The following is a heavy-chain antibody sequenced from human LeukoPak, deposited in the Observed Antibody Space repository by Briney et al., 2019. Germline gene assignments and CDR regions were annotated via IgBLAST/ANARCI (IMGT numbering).Heavy chain of an antibody. CDR1: GFTFSNFN. CDR3: VRENHGSFDY. Sequence: GGSLRLSCAASGFTFSNFNMNWVRQAPGKGLEWVSCISSGSTYIYYADSVRGRFAISRDNAKSSLYLQMNSLRADDTAVYYCVRENHGSFDYWGQGSLVTVSS. V-gene: IGHV3-21*01. D-gene: IGHD1-14*01. J-gene: IGHJ4*02. CDR2: ISSGSTYI.